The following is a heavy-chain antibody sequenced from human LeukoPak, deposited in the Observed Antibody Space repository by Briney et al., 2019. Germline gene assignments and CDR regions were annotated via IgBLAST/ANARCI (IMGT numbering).Heavy chain of an antibody. CDR2: IYYSGST. J-gene: IGHJ4*02. D-gene: IGHD3-10*01. CDR1: GGSISSYY. V-gene: IGHV4-59*01. CDR3: ARAYGSGSYHFTHYPSEYYFDY. Sequence: PSETLSLTCTVSGGSISSYYWSWIRQPPGKGLEWIGYIYYSGSTNYNPSLKSRVTISVDTSKNQFSLKLSSVTAADTAVYYCARAYGSGSYHFTHYPSEYYFDYWGQGTLVTVSS.